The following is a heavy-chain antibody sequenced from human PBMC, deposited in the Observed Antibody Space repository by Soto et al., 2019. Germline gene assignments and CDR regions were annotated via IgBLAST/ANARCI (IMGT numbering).Heavy chain of an antibody. J-gene: IGHJ5*02. Sequence: ASVKVSCKASGYTFTGYYMHWVRQAPGQGLEWMGWINPNSGGTNYAQKFQGRVTMTRDTSISTAYMELSRLRSDDTDVYYCARDGLTSFGITGTISWYTNWFDPWGQGTLVTVSS. V-gene: IGHV1-2*02. CDR3: ARDGLTSFGITGTISWYTNWFDP. CDR2: INPNSGGT. D-gene: IGHD1-7*01. CDR1: GYTFTGYY.